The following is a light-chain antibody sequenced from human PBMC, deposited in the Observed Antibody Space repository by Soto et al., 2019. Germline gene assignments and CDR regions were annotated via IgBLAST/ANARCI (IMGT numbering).Light chain of an antibody. CDR2: GAS. CDR3: QQYNNWPRGT. CDR1: QSVSSN. V-gene: IGKV3-15*01. J-gene: IGKJ2*02. Sequence: EIVMTQSPATLSVSPGERATLSCRASQSVSSNLAWYQQKPGQAPRLLIYGASTRATGIPARFSGSGSGTEFTLTISSLQSEDFAVYYCQQYNNWPRGTFGQGTKLAIK.